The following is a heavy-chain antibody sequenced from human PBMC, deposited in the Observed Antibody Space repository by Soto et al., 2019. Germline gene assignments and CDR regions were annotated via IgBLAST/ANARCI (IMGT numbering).Heavy chain of an antibody. V-gene: IGHV3-23*01. D-gene: IGHD2-2*01. CDR2: ITGGGDNT. CDR1: GFTFSSYA. CDR3: AKGSKGFDY. J-gene: IGHJ4*02. Sequence: EVQLLESGGGLVQPGGPLRLSCAASGFTFSSYAMTWVRQAPGKGLEWVSAITGGGDNTYYADSVKGRFTISRDNFKNTLYLQMNSLRDEDTATYYCAKGSKGFDYWGQGTLVTGSS.